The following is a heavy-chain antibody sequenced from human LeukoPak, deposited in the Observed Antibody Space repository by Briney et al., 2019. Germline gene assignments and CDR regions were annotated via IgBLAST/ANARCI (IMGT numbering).Heavy chain of an antibody. V-gene: IGHV1-18*01. CDR2: ISAYNGNT. Sequence: ASVKVSCKASGYTFTSYGISWVRQAPGQGLEWMGWISAYNGNTNYAQKLQGRVTMTTDTSTSTAYMELRSLRSDDTAVHYCARVRYDSSGYHYFDYWGQGTLVTVSS. D-gene: IGHD3-22*01. CDR1: GYTFTSYG. CDR3: ARVRYDSSGYHYFDY. J-gene: IGHJ4*02.